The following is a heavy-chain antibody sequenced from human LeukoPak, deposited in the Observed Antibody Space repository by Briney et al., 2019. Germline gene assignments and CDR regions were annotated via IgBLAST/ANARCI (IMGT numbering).Heavy chain of an antibody. Sequence: PSETLSLTCAVYGGSFSDYYWTWIRQPPGKGLEWIGSVHYSGSTNYNPSLRSRVTISVDTSKTQISLRLSSVTAADTAVYYCARGRGYSYGYSSDSWGQGTLVTVSS. CDR2: VHYSGST. V-gene: IGHV4-59*01. CDR3: ARGRGYSYGYSSDS. D-gene: IGHD5-18*01. J-gene: IGHJ4*02. CDR1: GGSFSDYY.